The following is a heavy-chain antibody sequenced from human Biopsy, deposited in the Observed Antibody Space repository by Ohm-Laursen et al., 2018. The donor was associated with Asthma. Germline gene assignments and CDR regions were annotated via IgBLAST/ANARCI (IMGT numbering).Heavy chain of an antibody. J-gene: IGHJ4*02. Sequence: AASVKVSCKSLGGTFNTYVIGWVRQAPGQGLEWMGGINSVFGTTTYPQKFRDRVTITADDSTSTVYMELSSLRSEDTAVYYCARKAGSCISRTCYSLDFWGQGTLVTVSP. CDR2: INSVFGTT. V-gene: IGHV1-69*13. CDR3: ARKAGSCISRTCYSLDF. D-gene: IGHD2-2*01. CDR1: GGTFNTYV.